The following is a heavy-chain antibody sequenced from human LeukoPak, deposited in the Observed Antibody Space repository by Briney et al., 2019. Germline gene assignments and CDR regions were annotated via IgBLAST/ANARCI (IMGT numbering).Heavy chain of an antibody. J-gene: IGHJ6*02. CDR2: ISAYNGNT. CDR1: GYTFTSYG. Sequence: ASVKVSCKASGYTFTSYGISWVRQAPGQGLEWMGWISAYNGNTNYAQKLQGRVTMTTDTSTSTAYMELRSLRAEDTAVYYCARDCVYDFWSGYLYYYYGMDVWGQGTTVTVSS. V-gene: IGHV1-18*01. CDR3: ARDCVYDFWSGYLYYYYGMDV. D-gene: IGHD3-3*01.